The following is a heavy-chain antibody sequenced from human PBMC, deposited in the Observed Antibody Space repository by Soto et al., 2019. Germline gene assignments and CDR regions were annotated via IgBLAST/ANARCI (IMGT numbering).Heavy chain of an antibody. CDR2: INPNSGGT. CDR1: GYSFTGYY. J-gene: IGHJ4*02. D-gene: IGHD6-13*01. Sequence: GASVKVSCKASGYSFTGYYMHWVRQAPGQGLEWMGWINPNSGGTNYAQKFQGWVTMTRDTSISTAYMELSRLRSDDTAVYYCARVGIAAAGSPIPYFDYWGQGTLVTVSS. CDR3: ARVGIAAAGSPIPYFDY. V-gene: IGHV1-2*04.